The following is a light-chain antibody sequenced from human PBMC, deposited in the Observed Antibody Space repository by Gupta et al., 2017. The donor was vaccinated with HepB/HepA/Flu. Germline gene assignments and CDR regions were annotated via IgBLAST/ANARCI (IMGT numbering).Light chain of an antibody. J-gene: IGKJ2*01. CDR3: QQTYTIPFT. CDR2: DAV. V-gene: IGKV1-39*01. CDR1: QGVLRS. Sequence: DNQMTQFLYSLSAHVGDRVSITCRARQGVLRSFNWFQQKPGRPPKLLIYDAVSLQPGVPSRFRPFVSGTEFTLTISGLQADDFATYFCQQTYTIPFTFGQGTKLEVE.